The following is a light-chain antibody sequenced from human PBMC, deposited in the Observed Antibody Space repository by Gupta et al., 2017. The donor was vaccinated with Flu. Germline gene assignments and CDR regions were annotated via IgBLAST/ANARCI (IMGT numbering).Light chain of an antibody. Sequence: QSALTQPASVSGSPGQSITISCNGTSSDVGGYNYVSWYQQHPGKAPKVIIYEVSNRPSGVSNRFSGSKSGNTASLTISGLLAEDEAHYYCSSYTPTRTLGVFGGGTKLTVL. CDR3: SSYTPTRTLGV. V-gene: IGLV2-14*01. J-gene: IGLJ3*02. CDR1: SSDVGGYNY. CDR2: EVS.